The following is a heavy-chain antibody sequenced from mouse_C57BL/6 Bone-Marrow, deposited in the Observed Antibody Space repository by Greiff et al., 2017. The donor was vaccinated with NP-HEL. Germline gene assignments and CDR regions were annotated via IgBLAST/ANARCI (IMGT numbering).Heavy chain of an antibody. V-gene: IGHV2-5*01. D-gene: IGHD1-1*01. CDR1: GFSLTSYG. J-gene: IGHJ1*03. CDR2: IWRGGST. CDR3: ANYYGSRGYWYFDV. Sequence: VQVVESGPGLVQPSQSLSITCTVSGFSLTSYGVHWVRQSPGKGLEWLGVIWRGGSTDYNAAFMSRLSITKDNSKSQVFFKMNSLQADDTAIYYCANYYGSRGYWYFDVWGTGTTVTVSS.